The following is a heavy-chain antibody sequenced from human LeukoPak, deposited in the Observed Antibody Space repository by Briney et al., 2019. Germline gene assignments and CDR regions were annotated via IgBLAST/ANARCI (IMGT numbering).Heavy chain of an antibody. CDR3: ARRYPTYYDILTLYYYYGMDV. Sequence: EASVKVSCKASGYTFTSYDINWVRQATGQGLEWMGWMNPNSGNTGYAQKFQGRVTMTRNTSISTAYMELSSLRSEDTAVYYCARRYPTYYDILTLYYYYGMDVWGQGTTVTVSS. CDR1: GYTFTSYD. J-gene: IGHJ6*02. D-gene: IGHD3-9*01. CDR2: MNPNSGNT. V-gene: IGHV1-8*01.